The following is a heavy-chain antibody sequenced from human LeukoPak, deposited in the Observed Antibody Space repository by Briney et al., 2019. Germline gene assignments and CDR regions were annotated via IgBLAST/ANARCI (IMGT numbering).Heavy chain of an antibody. CDR1: GGSFSGYY. J-gene: IGHJ4*02. D-gene: IGHD3-10*01. CDR3: ASGGAGSYLPADY. CDR2: INHSGST. Sequence: SETLSLTCAVYGGSFSGYYWSWIRQPPGKGLEWIGEINHSGSTNYNPSLKSRVTISVDTSKNQFSLKLSSVTAADTAVYYCASGGAGSYLPADYWGQGTLVTVSS. V-gene: IGHV4-34*01.